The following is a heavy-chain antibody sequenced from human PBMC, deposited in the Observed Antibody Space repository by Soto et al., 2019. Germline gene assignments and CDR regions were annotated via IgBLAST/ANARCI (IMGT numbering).Heavy chain of an antibody. CDR3: ARSMDAWFDP. Sequence: SETLSLTCTVSGCSISSYYWSWIRQPPGKGLEWIGYIYYSGSTNYNPSLKSRVTISVDTSKNQFSLKLSSVTAADTAVYYCARSMDAWFDPWGQGTLVTVSS. J-gene: IGHJ5*02. CDR1: GCSISSYY. CDR2: IYYSGST. V-gene: IGHV4-59*01. D-gene: IGHD2-8*01.